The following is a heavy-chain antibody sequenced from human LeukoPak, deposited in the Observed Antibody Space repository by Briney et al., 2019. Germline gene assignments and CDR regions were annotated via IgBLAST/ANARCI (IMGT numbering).Heavy chain of an antibody. CDR3: ARGESISVDY. Sequence: GASVKVSCKASGGTFSSYAISWVRQAPGQGLEWMGIINPSGGSTSYAQKFQGRVTMTRDTSTSTVYMELSSLRSEDTAVYYCARGESISVDYWGQGTLVTVSS. J-gene: IGHJ4*02. CDR2: INPSGGST. D-gene: IGHD2-21*01. CDR1: GGTFSSYA. V-gene: IGHV1-46*01.